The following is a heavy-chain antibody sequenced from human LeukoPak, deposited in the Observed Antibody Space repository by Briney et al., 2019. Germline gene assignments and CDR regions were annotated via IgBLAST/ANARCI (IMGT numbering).Heavy chain of an antibody. CDR3: ARQQFGNYGMDV. D-gene: IGHD3-10*01. V-gene: IGHV1-8*01. CDR2: MNPNSGKT. J-gene: IGHJ6*02. CDR1: GYSFTSHD. Sequence: ASVKVSCKASGYSFTSHDVNWVRQATGQGLEWMGWMNPNSGKTVCAQKFQGRVTMTRNTSITTAYLEFSSLRSEDTAVYYCARQQFGNYGMDVWGQGTTVTVSS.